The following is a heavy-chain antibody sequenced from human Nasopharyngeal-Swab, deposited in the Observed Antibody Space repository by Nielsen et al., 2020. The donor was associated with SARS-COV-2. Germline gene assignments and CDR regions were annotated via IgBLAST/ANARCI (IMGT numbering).Heavy chain of an antibody. CDR2: IAHDASNE. Sequence: GGSLRLSCAASGFTFSSFGMHWVRQAPGKGLEWVAFIAHDASNEYYGDSVKGRFSISRDSSKNTLYLQMNSLRAEDTAVYYCANWFDPWGQGTLVTVSS. J-gene: IGHJ5*02. CDR3: ANWFDP. V-gene: IGHV3-30*18. CDR1: GFTFSSFG.